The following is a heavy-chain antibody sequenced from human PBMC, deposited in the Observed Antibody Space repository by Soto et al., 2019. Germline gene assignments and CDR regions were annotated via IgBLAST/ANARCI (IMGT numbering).Heavy chain of an antibody. CDR1: GGSISSGDYY. CDR3: AREAQDDYVPGWFDP. Sequence: QVQLQESGPGLVKPSQTLSLTCTVSGGSISSGDYYWSWIRQPPGQGLEWIGYIYYSGSTYYNPSLKSRVTISVDTSKNQFSLKLSSVTAADTAVYYCAREAQDDYVPGWFDPWGQGTLVTVSS. CDR2: IYYSGST. D-gene: IGHD4-17*01. J-gene: IGHJ5*02. V-gene: IGHV4-30-4*01.